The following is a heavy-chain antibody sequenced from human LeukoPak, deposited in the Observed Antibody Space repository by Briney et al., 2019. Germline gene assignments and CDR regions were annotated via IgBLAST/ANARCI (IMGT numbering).Heavy chain of an antibody. V-gene: IGHV4-31*03. J-gene: IGHJ4*02. D-gene: IGHD1-1*01. CDR3: ASFHAHRNFPAIYYFDY. CDR1: GGSISSGGYY. CDR2: IYYSGST. Sequence: SQTLSLTCTVSGGSISSGGYYWSWIRQHPGKALEWIGYIYYSGSTYYNPSLKSRVTISVDTSKNQFSLKLSSVTAADTAVYYCASFHAHRNFPAIYYFDYWGQGTLVTVSS.